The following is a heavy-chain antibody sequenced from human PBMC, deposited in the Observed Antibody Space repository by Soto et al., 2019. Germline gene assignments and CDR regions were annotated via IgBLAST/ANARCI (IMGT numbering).Heavy chain of an antibody. CDR1: GITFSSYW. CDR3: AKGRSYYYYYGVDV. CDR2: IKSDGSSI. V-gene: IGHV3-74*01. J-gene: IGHJ6*02. Sequence: GGSLRLSCAASGITFSSYWMDWVRQAPGKGLVWVSRIKSDGSSISYADSVEDRFTISRDNSKSTLYLQMNSLRAEDTALYYCAKGRSYYYYYGVDVWGQGTTVTVSS.